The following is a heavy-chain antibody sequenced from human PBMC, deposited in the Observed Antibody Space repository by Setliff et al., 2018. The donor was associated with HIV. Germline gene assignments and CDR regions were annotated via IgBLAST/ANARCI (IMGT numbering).Heavy chain of an antibody. J-gene: IGHJ4*02. D-gene: IGHD3-3*01. Sequence: PGGSLRLSCAASGFTFSDVWVNWVRQAPGRGLEWVGRIKNRPAGGTTEYAAPVKGRFTISRDDSKNMAYLQMNSLKIEDTALYYCTTGSNSFWSGYSKHWGQGALVTVSS. CDR3: TTGSNSFWSGYSKH. CDR1: GFTFSDVW. V-gene: IGHV3-15*01. CDR2: IKNRPAGGTT.